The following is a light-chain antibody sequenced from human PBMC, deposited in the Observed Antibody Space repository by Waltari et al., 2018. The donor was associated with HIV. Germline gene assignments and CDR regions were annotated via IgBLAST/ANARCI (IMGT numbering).Light chain of an antibody. J-gene: IGLJ3*02. CDR3: AAWDDSLNGWV. V-gene: IGLV1-44*01. Sequence: QSVLTQPPSASGPPGQRVTISCSGSRSNIGSNTVSWYQQLPGTAPKLFIYSNNQRPSGVPDRVSGSKSGTSASLAISGLQSEDEADYYCAAWDDSLNGWVFGGGTKLTVV. CDR2: SNN. CDR1: RSNIGSNT.